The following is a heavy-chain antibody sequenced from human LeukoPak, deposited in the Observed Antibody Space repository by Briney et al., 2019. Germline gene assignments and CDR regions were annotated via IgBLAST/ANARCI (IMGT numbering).Heavy chain of an antibody. V-gene: IGHV3-30-3*01. CDR1: GFTFSSYA. D-gene: IGHD3-10*01. CDR3: AREGTLPEDAFDI. J-gene: IGHJ3*02. CDR2: ISYDGSNK. Sequence: GGSLRLSCAASGFTFSSYAMHWVRQAPGKGLEWVAVISYDGSNKYYADSVKGRFTISRDNSKNTLYLQMNSLRAEDTAVYYCAREGTLPEDAFDIWGQGTMVTVSS.